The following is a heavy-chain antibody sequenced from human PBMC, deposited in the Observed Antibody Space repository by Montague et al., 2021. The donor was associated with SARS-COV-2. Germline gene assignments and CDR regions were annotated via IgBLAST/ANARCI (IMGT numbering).Heavy chain of an antibody. D-gene: IGHD3-9*01. CDR3: ARDRLDILSPGRGMDV. CDR2: IWFDGRKK. J-gene: IGHJ6*02. V-gene: IGHV3-33*01. CDR1: GFSFRNYG. Sequence: SLRLSCAASGFSFRNYGMNWVRQAPGKGLEWVVVIWFDGRKKYYADSVEGRFTVFRDNSKNTLYLEMNSLRAEDTGVYYCARDRLDILSPGRGMDVWGQGTTVTVSS.